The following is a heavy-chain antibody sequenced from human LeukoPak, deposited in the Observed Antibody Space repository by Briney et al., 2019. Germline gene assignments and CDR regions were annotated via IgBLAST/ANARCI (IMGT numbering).Heavy chain of an antibody. CDR2: IYHDGGI. J-gene: IGHJ4*02. V-gene: IGHV4-31*03. D-gene: IGHD5-18*01. CDR3: ARERGDTAMFRFIDC. CDR1: GGSITSGGYY. Sequence: SETLSLTCTISGGSITSGGYYWTWIRQFPGKGLEWLGFIYHDGGIYYNPSLRGRVTISLDTSNIQFSLKLSSVTAADTAVYYCARERGDTAMFRFIDCWGQGTLVTVSS.